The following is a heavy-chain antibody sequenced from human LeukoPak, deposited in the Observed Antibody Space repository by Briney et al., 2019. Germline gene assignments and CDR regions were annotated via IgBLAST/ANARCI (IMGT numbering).Heavy chain of an antibody. CDR1: GFTFSSYA. CDR2: ISGSDGST. J-gene: IGHJ4*02. Sequence: GGSLRLSCAASGFTFSSYAMTWVRQAPGKGLEWVSSISGSDGSTYYADSVKGRFTISRDNSKNTLYLQMNSQRAEDTAVYYCAREGSDNSGYDLDFWGQGTLVTVSS. D-gene: IGHD3-9*01. CDR3: AREGSDNSGYDLDF. V-gene: IGHV3-23*01.